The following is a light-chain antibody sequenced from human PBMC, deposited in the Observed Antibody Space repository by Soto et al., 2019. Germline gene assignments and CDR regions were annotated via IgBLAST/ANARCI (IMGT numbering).Light chain of an antibody. CDR1: SGHSSYA. V-gene: IGLV4-69*02. J-gene: IGLJ2*01. CDR2: LNSDGSH. CDR3: QTWGRGILV. Sequence: QLVLTQSPSASASLGASVNVTCTLTSGHSSYAIAWHQQQPEKGPRFLMRLNSDGSHSKGGGIPDGFSGSSSGAERYLIITSLLPEDEADEFCQTWGRGILVFGGGTQLTVL.